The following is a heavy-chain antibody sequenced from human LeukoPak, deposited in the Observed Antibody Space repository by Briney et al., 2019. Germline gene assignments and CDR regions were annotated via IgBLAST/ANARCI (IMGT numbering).Heavy chain of an antibody. V-gene: IGHV1-8*01. CDR2: MNPNSGNT. CDR3: ARGYCSSTSCYLSQWLRDTSYAFDI. CDR1: GYTFTSYD. J-gene: IGHJ3*02. Sequence: GASVKVSCKASGYTFTSYDINWVRQATGQGLEWMGWMNPNSGNTGYAQKFQGRVTMTRNTSISTAYMELSSLRSEGTAVYYCARGYCSSTSCYLSQWLRDTSYAFDIWGQGTMVTVSS. D-gene: IGHD2-2*01.